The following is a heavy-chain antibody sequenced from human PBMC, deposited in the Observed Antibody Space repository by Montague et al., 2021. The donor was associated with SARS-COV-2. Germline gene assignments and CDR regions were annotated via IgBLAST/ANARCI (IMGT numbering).Heavy chain of an antibody. J-gene: IGHJ4*02. CDR2: IYWDDDK. CDR1: GFSLSTSGVG. CDR3: AHRKELAAAWVH. Sequence: PALVKPTQTLTLTCTFSGFSLSTSGVGVGWIRQPPGKALEWLALIYWDDDKRYSPSLKSRLTITKDTSKNQVVLTMTNMDPVDTSTYYCAHRKELAAAWVHWGQGTLVTVSS. V-gene: IGHV2-5*02. D-gene: IGHD6-13*01.